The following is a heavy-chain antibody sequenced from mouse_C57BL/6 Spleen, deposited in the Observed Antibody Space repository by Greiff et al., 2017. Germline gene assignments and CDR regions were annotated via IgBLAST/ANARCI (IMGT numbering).Heavy chain of an antibody. CDR2: IYPRSGNT. D-gene: IGHD2-3*01. CDR3: AISFYDGYYLYAMDY. Sequence: VQLQQSGAELARPGASVKLSCKASGYTFTSYGISWVKQRTGQGLEWIGEIYPRSGNTYYNEKFKGKATLTADKSSSTAYMELRSLTSEDSAVYFCAISFYDGYYLYAMDYWGQGTSVTVSS. V-gene: IGHV1-81*01. J-gene: IGHJ4*01. CDR1: GYTFTSYG.